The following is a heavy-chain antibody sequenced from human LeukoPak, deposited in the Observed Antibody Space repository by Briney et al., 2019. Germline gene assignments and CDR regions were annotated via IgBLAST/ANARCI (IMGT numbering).Heavy chain of an antibody. D-gene: IGHD6-13*01. J-gene: IGHJ6*03. Sequence: SETLSLSCTVSGGSISSYYWSWIRQPPGKGLEWIGYIYYCGSTNYNPSLKSRVTISVDTSKNQFSLKLSSVTAADTAVYYCARSDSSSWGYYYYYYMDVWGKGTTVTVSS. CDR2: IYYCGST. V-gene: IGHV4-59*01. CDR1: GGSISSYY. CDR3: ARSDSSSWGYYYYYYMDV.